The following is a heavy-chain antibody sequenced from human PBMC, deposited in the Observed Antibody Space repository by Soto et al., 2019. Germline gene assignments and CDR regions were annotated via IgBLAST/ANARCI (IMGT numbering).Heavy chain of an antibody. CDR2: INPNSGGT. D-gene: IGHD6-13*01. CDR1: GYTFTGYY. CDR3: ARDRGSSSDGMDV. J-gene: IGHJ6*02. Sequence: GASVKVSFKASGYTFTGYYMHWLRQAPGQGLEWMGWINPNSGGTNYAQKFQGRVTMTRDTSISTAYMELSRLRSDDTAVYYCARDRGSSSDGMDVWGQGTTVTVSS. V-gene: IGHV1-2*02.